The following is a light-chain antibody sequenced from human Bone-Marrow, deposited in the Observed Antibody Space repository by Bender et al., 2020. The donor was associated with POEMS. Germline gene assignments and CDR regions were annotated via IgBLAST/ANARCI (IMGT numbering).Light chain of an antibody. V-gene: IGLV3-1*01. CDR2: EDN. Sequence: SYGLTQPPSVSVSPGHTANITCSGDQLGDQYASWYQLKPGQSPVLVIYEDNKRPSGIPERISGSNSGNIATLTISGTQALDEADYYCQAWDTSSVVFGGGTKLTVL. J-gene: IGLJ2*01. CDR1: QLGDQY. CDR3: QAWDTSSVV.